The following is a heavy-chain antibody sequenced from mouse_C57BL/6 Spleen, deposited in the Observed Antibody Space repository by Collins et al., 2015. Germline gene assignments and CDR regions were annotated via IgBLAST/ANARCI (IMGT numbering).Heavy chain of an antibody. CDR1: GYVFSSSW. Sequence: STQSTWEASGYVFSSSWMNWVKQRPGKGLEWIGRIYPGDGSTNYNGKFKGKATLTADKSSSTAYMQLSSLTSEDSAVYFCARIYDGYPYAMDYWGQGTSVTVSS. CDR2: IYPGDGST. CDR3: ARIYDGYPYAMDY. J-gene: IGHJ4*01. V-gene: IGHV1-82*01. D-gene: IGHD2-3*01.